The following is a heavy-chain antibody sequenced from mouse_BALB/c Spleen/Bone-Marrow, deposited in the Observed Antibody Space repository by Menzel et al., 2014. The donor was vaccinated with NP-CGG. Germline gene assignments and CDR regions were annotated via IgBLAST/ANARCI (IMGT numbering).Heavy chain of an antibody. CDR1: GFIFSDYY. CDR3: ARTYRPYALDY. Sequence: EVKVVESGGGLVKPGGSLKLSCAASGFIFSDYYMYWVRQTPEKRLEWVATISDGGSYTSYPDSVKGRFTVSRDNAKNNLYLQTSSLKSEDTAFYYCARTYRPYALDYWGQGSSVTVSS. V-gene: IGHV5-4*02. D-gene: IGHD2-14*01. J-gene: IGHJ4*01. CDR2: ISDGGSYT.